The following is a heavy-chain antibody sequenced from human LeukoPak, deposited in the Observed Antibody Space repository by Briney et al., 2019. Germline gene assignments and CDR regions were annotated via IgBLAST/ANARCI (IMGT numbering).Heavy chain of an antibody. Sequence: GASVKVSCKASGYTFTGYYMHWVRQAPGQGLEWMGRINPNSGGTNYAQKFQGRVTMTRDTSISTAYMELSRLRSDDTAVYYCARFLTLGYCDSSGYDYWGQGTLVTVSS. CDR3: ARFLTLGYCDSSGYDY. CDR2: INPNSGGT. D-gene: IGHD3-22*01. J-gene: IGHJ4*02. V-gene: IGHV1-2*06. CDR1: GYTFTGYY.